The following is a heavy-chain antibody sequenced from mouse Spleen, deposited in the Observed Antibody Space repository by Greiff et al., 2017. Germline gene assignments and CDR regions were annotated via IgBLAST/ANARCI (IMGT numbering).Heavy chain of an antibody. CDR1: GYSITSGYY. J-gene: IGHJ4*01. V-gene: IGHV3-6*01. D-gene: IGHD2-14*01. CDR2: ISYDGSN. Sequence: ESGPGLVKPSQSLSLTCSVTGYSITSGYYWNWIRQFPGNKLEWMGYISYDGSNNYNPSLKNRISITRDTSKNQFFLKLNSVTTEDTATYYCARDLEVRPRDYAMDYWGQGTSVTVSS. CDR3: ARDLEVRPRDYAMDY.